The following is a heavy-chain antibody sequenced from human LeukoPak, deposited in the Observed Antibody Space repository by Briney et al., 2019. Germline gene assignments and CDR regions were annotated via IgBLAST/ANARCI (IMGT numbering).Heavy chain of an antibody. CDR2: INPSGGST. D-gene: IGHD4-23*01. V-gene: IGHV1-46*01. CDR3: ARPGNSGAFDI. CDR1: GYTFSSYC. Sequence: ASVKVSCKASGYTFSSYCMHWVRQAPGQGLEWMGIINPSGGSTSYAQKFQGRVTVTRDTSTTTVYMELSSLRSQDTAVYYCARPGNSGAFDIWGQGTMVTVSS. J-gene: IGHJ3*02.